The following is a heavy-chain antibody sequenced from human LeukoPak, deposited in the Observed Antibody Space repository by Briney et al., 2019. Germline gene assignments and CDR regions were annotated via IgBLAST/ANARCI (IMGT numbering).Heavy chain of an antibody. CDR3: TRHYRRFDAFDI. V-gene: IGHV3-73*01. CDR2: IRSKANSYAT. J-gene: IGHJ3*02. Sequence: GGSLRLSCAASGFTFSGSAMHWVRQASGKGLEWVSRIRSKANSYATAYAASVKGRFTISRDDSKNTAYLQMNSLKTEDTAVYYCTRHYRRFDAFDIWGQGTMVTVSS. CDR1: GFTFSGSA. D-gene: IGHD4-11*01.